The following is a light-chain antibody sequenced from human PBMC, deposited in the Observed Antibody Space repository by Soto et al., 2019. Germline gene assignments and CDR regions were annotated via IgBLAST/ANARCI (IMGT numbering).Light chain of an antibody. Sequence: QSVLTQSPSASASLGASVKLTCALSSGHTDYAIAWHQQQPEKGPRYLMNLNSDGSHRKGDGIPDRFSGSSSGAERYLTISSLQSEDEAEYYCQTWDTGFQVFGGGTKVTVL. J-gene: IGLJ2*01. CDR2: LNSDGSH. CDR1: SGHTDYA. CDR3: QTWDTGFQV. V-gene: IGLV4-69*01.